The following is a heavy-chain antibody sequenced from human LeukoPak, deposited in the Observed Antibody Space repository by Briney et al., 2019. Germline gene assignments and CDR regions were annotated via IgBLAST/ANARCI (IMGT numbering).Heavy chain of an antibody. Sequence: ASVKVSCKASGGTFNSSSISWLRQAPGQRLEWMGGIIPVFGSTQSAQKFQGRVTMTTDESTKTAYMELSSLRSQDTAAYYCARDHYGSHSGPFDFWGQGTLVTVSS. CDR2: IIPVFGST. CDR1: GGTFNSSS. CDR3: ARDHYGSHSGPFDF. D-gene: IGHD4-23*01. V-gene: IGHV1-69*05. J-gene: IGHJ4*02.